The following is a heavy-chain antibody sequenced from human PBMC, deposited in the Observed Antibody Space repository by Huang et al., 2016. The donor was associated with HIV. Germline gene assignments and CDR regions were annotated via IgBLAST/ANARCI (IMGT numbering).Heavy chain of an antibody. CDR3: ARLVVGFDY. J-gene: IGHJ4*02. D-gene: IGHD2-2*01. CDR1: GYTFTSYD. Sequence: QVQLVQSGAEVKKHGASEKVSCKASGYTFTSYDINWVRQATGQGLEWMGWMNPNSGNTGYAQKFQGIVTSTRNTSISTAYMKLSSLRSEDTAVYYCARLVVGFDYRGQGTLVTVSS. V-gene: IGHV1-8*03. CDR2: MNPNSGNT.